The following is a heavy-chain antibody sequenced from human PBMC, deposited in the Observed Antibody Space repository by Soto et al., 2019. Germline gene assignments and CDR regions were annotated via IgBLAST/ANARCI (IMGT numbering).Heavy chain of an antibody. V-gene: IGHV3-49*03. CDR3: TTYYDFWSGYLGSRLAFDI. J-gene: IGHJ3*02. CDR1: GFTFGDYA. D-gene: IGHD3-3*01. CDR2: IRSKAYGGTT. Sequence: LRLSCTASGFTFGDYAMSWFRQAPGKGLEWVGFIRSKAYGGTTEYAASVKGRFTISRDDSKSIAYLQMNSLKTEDTAVYYCTTYYDFWSGYLGSRLAFDIWGQGTMVTVS.